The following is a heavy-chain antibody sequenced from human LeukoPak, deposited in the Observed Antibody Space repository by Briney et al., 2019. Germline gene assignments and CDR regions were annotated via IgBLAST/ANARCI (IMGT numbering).Heavy chain of an antibody. Sequence: FSDYYLAWIRQSPGKGLEWVSAISGSGGSTYYADSVKGRFTISRDNSKNTLYLQMNSLRAEDTAVYYCAKASAMIVVVSKHFDYWGQGTLVTVSS. J-gene: IGHJ4*02. V-gene: IGHV3-23*01. D-gene: IGHD3-22*01. CDR2: ISGSGGST. CDR3: AKASAMIVVVSKHFDY. CDR1: FSDYY.